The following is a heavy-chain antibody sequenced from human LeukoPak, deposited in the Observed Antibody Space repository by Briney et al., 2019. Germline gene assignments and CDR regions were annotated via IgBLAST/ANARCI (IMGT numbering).Heavy chain of an antibody. CDR1: GFTFSSYG. V-gene: IGHV3-33*01. D-gene: IGHD5-12*01. CDR2: TWYDGSNK. J-gene: IGHJ4*02. Sequence: GESLRLSCAASGFTFSSYGMHWARQAPGKGLEWVAVTWYDGSNKYYADSVKGRFTISRDNSKNTLYLQMNSLRDEDTAVYYCARDPLPYSGYDSHVFPGSDYWGQGTLVTVSS. CDR3: ARDPLPYSGYDSHVFPGSDY.